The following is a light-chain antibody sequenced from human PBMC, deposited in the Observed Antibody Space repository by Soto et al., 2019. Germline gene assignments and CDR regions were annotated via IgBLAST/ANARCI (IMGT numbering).Light chain of an antibody. V-gene: IGKV1-39*01. CDR2: AAS. J-gene: IGKJ4*01. CDR1: QSISSY. Sequence: DIQMTQSPSSLSASVGDRVTITCRASQSISSYLNWYQQKPGKAPKLLIYAASSLQSGVPSRFSGSGSGTDFTLTISSLQPEDFATYYCQQRYSTPLTFGGGNKVEIK. CDR3: QQRYSTPLT.